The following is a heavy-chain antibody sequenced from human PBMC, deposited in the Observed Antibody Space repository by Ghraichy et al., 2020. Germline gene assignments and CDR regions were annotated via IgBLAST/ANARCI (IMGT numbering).Heavy chain of an antibody. Sequence: GESLNISCAASGFTFSSYWMYWVRQPPGKGLEWVANINTDGSNKYYVDSVKGRFTISRDNAKNSLFLLMNSLRAEDTAVYYCASNRWGWGQGTLVTVSS. CDR2: INTDGSNK. CDR1: GFTFSSYW. V-gene: IGHV3-7*01. D-gene: IGHD2/OR15-2a*01. J-gene: IGHJ4*02. CDR3: ASNRWG.